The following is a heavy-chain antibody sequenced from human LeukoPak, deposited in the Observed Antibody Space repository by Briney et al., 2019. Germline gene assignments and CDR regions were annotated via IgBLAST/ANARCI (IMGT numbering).Heavy chain of an antibody. CDR2: IYYSGSA. D-gene: IGHD3-10*01. J-gene: IGHJ4*02. Sequence: PSETLSLTCSVSGGSISSSSYHWGWIRQPPGKGLEWIGSIYYSGSAYYNPSLKSRLTISVDTSKNQFSLKLNSVTAADTAVYYCARCISMVRGVIRPPDYWGQGTLVTVSS. CDR3: ARCISMVRGVIRPPDY. CDR1: GGSISSSSYH. V-gene: IGHV4-39*01.